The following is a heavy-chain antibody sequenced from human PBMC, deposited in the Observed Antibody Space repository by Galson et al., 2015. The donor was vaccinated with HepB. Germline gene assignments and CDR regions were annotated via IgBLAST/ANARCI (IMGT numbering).Heavy chain of an antibody. V-gene: IGHV3-48*02. D-gene: IGHD2-2*01. CDR1: GFTFSSYS. CDR2: ISSSSSTI. CDR3: AREGLDKRGYCSSTSCPDRAAFDY. Sequence: SLRLSCAASGFTFSSYSMNWVRQAPGKGLEWVSYISSSSSTIYFADSVKGRFTISRDNAKHSLYLQMNSLRDEDTAVYYCAREGLDKRGYCSSTSCPDRAAFDYWGQGTLVTVSS. J-gene: IGHJ4*02.